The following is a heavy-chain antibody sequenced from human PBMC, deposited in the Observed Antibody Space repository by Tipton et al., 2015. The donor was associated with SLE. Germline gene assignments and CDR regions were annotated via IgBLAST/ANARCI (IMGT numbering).Heavy chain of an antibody. Sequence: TLSLTCTVSGDSLTTNYWNWIRQPAGKGLEWIGRIYTSGSTNYNPSLKSRVTMSVDTSKNQFSLKLSSVTAADTAVYYCTRHAHTRGRFDIWGQGTMVTVSS. CDR3: TRHAHTRGRFDI. CDR2: IYTSGST. V-gene: IGHV4-4*07. CDR1: GDSLTTNY. J-gene: IGHJ3*02.